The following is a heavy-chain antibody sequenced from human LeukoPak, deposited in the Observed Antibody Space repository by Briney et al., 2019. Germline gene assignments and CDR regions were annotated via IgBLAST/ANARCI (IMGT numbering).Heavy chain of an antibody. V-gene: IGHV4-34*12. CDR3: ARAPYDEYAWGSYHIGGYDY. CDR1: GGAFRGNY. CDR2: IIYSGRS. Sequence: SETLSLTCNVYGGAFRGNYWSWIRQPPGKGLEWIGEIIYSGRSNYNPSLKSRVSISVDMSRKEFTLHLSSVTAADTAIYYCARAPYDEYAWGSYHIGGYDYWGQGTLVTVSS. J-gene: IGHJ4*02. D-gene: IGHD3-16*02.